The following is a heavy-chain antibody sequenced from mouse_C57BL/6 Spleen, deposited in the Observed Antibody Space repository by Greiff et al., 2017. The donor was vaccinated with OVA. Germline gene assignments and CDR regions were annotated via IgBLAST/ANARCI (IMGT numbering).Heavy chain of an antibody. Sequence: DVKLVESGGGLVKPGGSLKLSCAASGFTFSSYTMSWVRQTPEKRLEWVATISGGGGNTYYPDSVKGRFTISRDNAKNTLYLQMSSLRSEDTALYYCARPYYGSSYWYFDVWGTGTTVTVSS. J-gene: IGHJ1*03. CDR1: GFTFSSYT. V-gene: IGHV5-9*01. D-gene: IGHD1-1*01. CDR2: ISGGGGNT. CDR3: ARPYYGSSYWYFDV.